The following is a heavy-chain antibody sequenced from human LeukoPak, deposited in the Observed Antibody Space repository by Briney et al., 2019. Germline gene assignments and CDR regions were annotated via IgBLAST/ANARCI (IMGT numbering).Heavy chain of an antibody. Sequence: SETLSLTCTVSGGSISSYYWSWIRQTPGKGLEWIGYIYYSGSTNYNPSLKSRVTISVDTSKNHFSLKLSSVTAADTAVYYYTRGRVAGGYYFDYWGQGTLVTVSS. CDR2: IYYSGST. CDR1: GGSISSYY. CDR3: TRGRVAGGYYFDY. V-gene: IGHV4-59*01. D-gene: IGHD6-19*01. J-gene: IGHJ4*02.